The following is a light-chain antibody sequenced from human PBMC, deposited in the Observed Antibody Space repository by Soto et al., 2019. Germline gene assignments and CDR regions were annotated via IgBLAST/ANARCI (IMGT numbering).Light chain of an antibody. V-gene: IGKV3-11*01. CDR3: QQRCTWPWT. CDR2: EAS. J-gene: IGKJ2*02. CDR1: QSVSNT. Sequence: EVVLTQSPATLSLSPGERATLSCRASQSVSNTLAWYQQRPGQAPRLLIYEASKRATGIPASFSGSGSGTDFTLTVSSLESEDVAVYYCQQRCTWPWTFGQGTNLEI.